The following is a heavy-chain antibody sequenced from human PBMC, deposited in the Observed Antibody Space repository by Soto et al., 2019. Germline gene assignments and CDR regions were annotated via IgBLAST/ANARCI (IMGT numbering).Heavy chain of an antibody. J-gene: IGHJ6*02. D-gene: IGHD3-22*01. CDR2: INHSGST. Sequence: SETLSLTCAVYGGSFSGYYWSWIRQPPGKGLEWIGEINHSGSTNYNPSLKSRVTISVDTSKNQFSLKLSSVTAADTAVYYCARDYYDSSGYFYGMDVWGQGTTVTVSS. CDR1: GGSFSGYY. V-gene: IGHV4-34*01. CDR3: ARDYYDSSGYFYGMDV.